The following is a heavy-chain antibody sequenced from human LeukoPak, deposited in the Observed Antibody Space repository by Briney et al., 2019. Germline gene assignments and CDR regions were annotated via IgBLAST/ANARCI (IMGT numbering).Heavy chain of an antibody. D-gene: IGHD3-10*02. Sequence: GASVKVSCKASGGTFSSYAINWVRQATGQGLEWMGWMNPNSGNTGYAQKFQGRVTITRNTSISTAYMELSSLRSEDTAVYYCARGFVRLFDYWGQGTLVTVSS. CDR1: GGTFSSYA. J-gene: IGHJ4*02. CDR3: ARGFVRLFDY. CDR2: MNPNSGNT. V-gene: IGHV1-8*03.